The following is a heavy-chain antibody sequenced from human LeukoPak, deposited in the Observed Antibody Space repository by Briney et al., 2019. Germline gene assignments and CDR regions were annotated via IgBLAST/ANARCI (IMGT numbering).Heavy chain of an antibody. CDR3: ARAGDSSGYALNY. V-gene: IGHV3-23*01. J-gene: IGHJ4*02. Sequence: PGGSLRLSCVASGFTFSSHGMNWVRQAPGKGLEWVSGITSGTRTYYADSVKGRFAISRDNSKNTMYLQMNSLRAEDTAVYYCARAGDSSGYALNYWGQGTLVTVSS. CDR1: GFTFSSHG. CDR2: ITSGTRT. D-gene: IGHD3-22*01.